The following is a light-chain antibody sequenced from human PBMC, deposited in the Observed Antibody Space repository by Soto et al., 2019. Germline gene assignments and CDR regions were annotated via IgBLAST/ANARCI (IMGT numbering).Light chain of an antibody. CDR2: DAS. CDR1: QSFSSY. CDR3: QQRSNWPPVIT. J-gene: IGKJ5*01. V-gene: IGKV3-11*01. Sequence: EIVLTQSPATLSFSPGERATLSCRASQSFSSYLAWYQQKPGQAPRLLIYDASKRATGIPARFSGRRAGTDLTLSIRNLEPGDFAVYYCQQRSNWPPVITCGQGARLE.